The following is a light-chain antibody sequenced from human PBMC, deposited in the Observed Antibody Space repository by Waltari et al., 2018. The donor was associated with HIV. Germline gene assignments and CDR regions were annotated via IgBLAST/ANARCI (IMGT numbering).Light chain of an antibody. CDR2: EVN. V-gene: IGLV2-8*01. CDR1: STDAAGHHY. CDR3: TSYAGSNNWV. Sequence: QSALPQPPSASRPPGQSVTISCTGTSTDAAGHHYVSWYQQHPGKAPKLMIYEVNTRPSGVPDRFAGSKSGNTASLTVSGLQAEDEADYYCTSYAGSNNWVFGGGTKVTVL. J-gene: IGLJ3*02.